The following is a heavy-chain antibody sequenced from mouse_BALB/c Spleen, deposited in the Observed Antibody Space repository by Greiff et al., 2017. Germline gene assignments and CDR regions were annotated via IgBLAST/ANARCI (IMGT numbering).Heavy chain of an antibody. V-gene: IGHV5-6*01. CDR1: GFTFSSYG. Sequence: DVQLVESGGDLVKPGGSLKLSCAASGFTFSSYGMSWVRQTPDKRLEWVATISSGGSYTYYPDSVKGRFTISRDNAKNTLYLQMSSLKSEDTAMYYCARHSATATGRFAYWGQGTLVTVSA. D-gene: IGHD1-2*01. J-gene: IGHJ3*01. CDR2: ISSGGSYT. CDR3: ARHSATATGRFAY.